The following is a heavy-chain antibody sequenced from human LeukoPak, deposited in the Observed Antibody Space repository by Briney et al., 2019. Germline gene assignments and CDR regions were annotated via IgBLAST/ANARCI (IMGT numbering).Heavy chain of an antibody. CDR2: IYHSGST. Sequence: SETLSLTCTVSGGSISSGGYYWSWIRQHPGKGLEWIGYIYHSGSTNYNPSLKSRVTISIDKSKKQFSLKLISVTAADTAIYYCARVGGMTTINNAAFDIWGQGTMVTVSS. V-gene: IGHV4-61*08. CDR3: ARVGGMTTINNAAFDI. J-gene: IGHJ3*02. D-gene: IGHD4-4*01. CDR1: GGSISSGGYY.